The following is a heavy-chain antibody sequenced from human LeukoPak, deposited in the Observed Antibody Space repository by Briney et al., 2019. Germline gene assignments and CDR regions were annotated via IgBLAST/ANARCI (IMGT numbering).Heavy chain of an antibody. D-gene: IGHD2-21*02. V-gene: IGHV3-30*18. Sequence: PGGSLRLSCAASGFNFGNYGMHWVRRAPGKGLEWVAVISYDGSKKYYEESLKGRFNMSRDNSRNILYLQLSSLRPEDTAVYYCAEDYKFCDGDGCRDYFYGMDVWGQGTTVSVSS. J-gene: IGHJ6*02. CDR1: GFNFGNYG. CDR2: ISYDGSKK. CDR3: AEDYKFCDGDGCRDYFYGMDV.